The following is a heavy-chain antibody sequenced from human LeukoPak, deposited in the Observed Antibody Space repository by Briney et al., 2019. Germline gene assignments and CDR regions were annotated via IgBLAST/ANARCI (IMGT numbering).Heavy chain of an antibody. Sequence: SETLSLTCTVSGGSISSYYWGWTRQPPGKGLEWIGQIYHSGSTNYSPSLESRVTMSVDTSKNQFSLNLSSVTAADTAVYYCARHIVGSGYHAFDIWGQGTMVTVSS. J-gene: IGHJ3*02. CDR1: GGSISSYY. CDR2: IYHSGST. CDR3: ARHIVGSGYHAFDI. V-gene: IGHV4-59*08. D-gene: IGHD1-26*01.